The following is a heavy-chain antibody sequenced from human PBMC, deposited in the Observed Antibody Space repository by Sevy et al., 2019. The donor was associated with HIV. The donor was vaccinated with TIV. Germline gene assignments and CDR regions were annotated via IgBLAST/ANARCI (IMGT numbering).Heavy chain of an antibody. Sequence: GGSLRLSCAASGFTFSDYAMHWVRQAPGKGLEWVAVISHDGFNQYYADSVKGRLTISRDSSKTTLYLEMHSLRAEDTALYYCARDRRAGCSSNSHRDFDYWGQGTLVTVSS. D-gene: IGHD6-13*01. CDR3: ARDRRAGCSSNSHRDFDY. CDR2: ISHDGFNQ. J-gene: IGHJ4*02. CDR1: GFTFSDYA. V-gene: IGHV3-30*04.